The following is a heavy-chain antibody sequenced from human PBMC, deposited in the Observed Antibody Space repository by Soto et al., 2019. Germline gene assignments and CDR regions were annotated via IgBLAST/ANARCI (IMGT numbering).Heavy chain of an antibody. J-gene: IGHJ6*02. Sequence: EVQLLESGGGLVQPGGSLRLSCAASGFTFSSYAMKWVRQAPGKGLEWVSLIGESGNPTYYADSVKGRFTISRDNSGXXXXXXXXXXXXXXXXXXXXXXXXXXXXXXXXDVWGQGTTVTVSS. CDR2: IGESGNPT. CDR1: GFTFSSYA. V-gene: IGHV3-23*01. CDR3: XXXXXXXXXXXXDV.